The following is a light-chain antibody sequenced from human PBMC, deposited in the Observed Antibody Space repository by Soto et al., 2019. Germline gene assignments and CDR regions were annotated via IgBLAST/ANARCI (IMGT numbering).Light chain of an antibody. CDR1: QSVSSN. CDR2: GAS. CDR3: QQYDNSPIT. J-gene: IGKJ5*01. V-gene: IGKV3-20*01. Sequence: EIVLTQSPGSLSLSLGDSATLSCRASQSVSSNLAWYQQKPGQAPRLLIYGASTRATGIPARFSGTGSETDFTLTISRLEPEDFAVYYCQQYDNSPITFGQGTRLEIK.